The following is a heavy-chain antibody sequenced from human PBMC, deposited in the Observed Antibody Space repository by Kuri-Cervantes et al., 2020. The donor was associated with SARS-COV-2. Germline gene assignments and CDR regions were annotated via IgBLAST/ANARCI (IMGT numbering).Heavy chain of an antibody. V-gene: IGHV3-11*04. Sequence: GESLKISCAASGFTISDYYMTWIRQTSGKGLEWVSYISASGEIIYYADSVKGRFTISRDIAKNSLYLHMNTLRAEDTAVYYCARPPYYYYYMDVWGKGTTVTVSS. CDR1: GFTISDYY. CDR3: ARPPYYYYYMDV. J-gene: IGHJ6*03. CDR2: ISASGEII.